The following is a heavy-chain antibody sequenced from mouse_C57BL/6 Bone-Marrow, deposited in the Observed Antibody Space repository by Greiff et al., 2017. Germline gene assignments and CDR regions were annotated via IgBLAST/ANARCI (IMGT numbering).Heavy chain of an antibody. CDR2: IWRGGST. V-gene: IGHV2-5*01. Sequence: QVQLQQSGPGLVQPSQSLSITCTVSGFSLTSYGVHWVRQSPGKGLEWLGVIWRGGSTDYNAAFMSRLSITKDNSKSQDFFKMNSLQADDTAIYFCAKNMDYDNYYAMDYWGQGASGTVSP. CDR1: GFSLTSYG. CDR3: AKNMDYDNYYAMDY. J-gene: IGHJ4*01. D-gene: IGHD2-4*01.